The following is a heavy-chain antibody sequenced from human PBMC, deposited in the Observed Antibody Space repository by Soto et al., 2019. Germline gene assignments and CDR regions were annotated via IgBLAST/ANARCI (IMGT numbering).Heavy chain of an antibody. CDR2: IFYSGST. CDR1: GDSISSSSYY. V-gene: IGHV4-39*02. J-gene: IGHJ4*02. D-gene: IGHD3-10*01. Sequence: PSQTLSLTCTVSGDSISSSSYYWGWIRQPPGKGLEWIGSIFYSGSTYYNPSLKSRVTISVDTSKNQFSLKLSSVTAADTAVYYCAREIGESYGSGSYPFGYWGQGTLVTVSS. CDR3: AREIGESYGSGSYPFGY.